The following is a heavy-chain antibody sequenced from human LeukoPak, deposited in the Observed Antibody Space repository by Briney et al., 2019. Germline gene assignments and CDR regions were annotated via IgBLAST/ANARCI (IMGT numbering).Heavy chain of an antibody. Sequence: SGTLPLTCTVSGDSISTNRWWSWIRQPPGKGLEWIGEIFHGGSTNYNPSLKSRVSISVDKSNNQFSLNLNSVTAADTAVYYCARSFWSGSFDPWGQGTLVTVSS. V-gene: IGHV4-4*02. CDR3: ARSFWSGSFDP. CDR2: IFHGGST. J-gene: IGHJ5*02. D-gene: IGHD3-3*01. CDR1: GDSISTNRW.